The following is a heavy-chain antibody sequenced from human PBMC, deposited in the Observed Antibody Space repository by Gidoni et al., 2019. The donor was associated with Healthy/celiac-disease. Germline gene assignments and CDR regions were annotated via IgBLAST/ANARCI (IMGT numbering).Heavy chain of an antibody. D-gene: IGHD3-22*01. CDR1: GGTFSSYA. CDR2: IIPIFGTA. Sequence: QVQLVQSGAEVKKPGSSVKVSCTASGGTFSSYAISWVRQAPGQGLEWMGGIIPIFGTANYAQKFQGRVTITADESTSTAYMELSSLRSEDTAVYYCARDRYYDSSGYYYFNWFDPWGQGTLVTVSS. CDR3: ARDRYYDSSGYYYFNWFDP. V-gene: IGHV1-69*01. J-gene: IGHJ5*02.